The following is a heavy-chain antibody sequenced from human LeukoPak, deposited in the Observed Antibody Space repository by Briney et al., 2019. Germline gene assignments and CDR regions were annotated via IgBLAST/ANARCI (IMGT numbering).Heavy chain of an antibody. Sequence: SAGSLRLSCAASGFTFSSYGMHWVRQAPGKGLEWVAVISYDGSNKYYADSVKGRFTISRDNSKNTLYLQRNGLRAEDTAVYYCAKDAHFDWLLLYYFDYWGQGTLVTVSS. CDR1: GFTFSSYG. V-gene: IGHV3-30*18. J-gene: IGHJ4*02. CDR2: ISYDGSNK. CDR3: AKDAHFDWLLLYYFDY. D-gene: IGHD3-9*01.